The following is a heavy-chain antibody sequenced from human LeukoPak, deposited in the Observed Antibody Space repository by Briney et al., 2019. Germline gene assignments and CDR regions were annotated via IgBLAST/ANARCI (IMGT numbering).Heavy chain of an antibody. CDR3: ARHEYSGSYYGLSWFDP. J-gene: IGHJ5*02. CDR2: IYYSGGT. CDR1: GGSISSSGYY. V-gene: IGHV4-39*01. D-gene: IGHD1-26*01. Sequence: PSETLSLTCTVSGGSISSSGYYWGWIRQPPGKGLEWIASIYYSGGTYYNPSLKSRVTISVDTSKNQLSLKLSSLTAADTAVYYCARHEYSGSYYGLSWFDPWGQGTLVTVSS.